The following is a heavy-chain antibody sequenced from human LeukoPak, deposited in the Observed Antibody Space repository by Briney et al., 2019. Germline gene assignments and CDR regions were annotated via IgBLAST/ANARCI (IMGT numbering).Heavy chain of an antibody. J-gene: IGHJ4*02. CDR3: ARAGPIDY. V-gene: IGHV3-53*01. CDR1: GFIVSSKY. Sequence: PGGSLRLSCAASGFIVSSKYMSWVRQAPGKGLEWVSVIYSGGSTYHAASVEGRFTISRDNSKNTVYLQMNNLRVDDTAVYYCARAGPIDYWGQGILVTVSS. CDR2: IYSGGST.